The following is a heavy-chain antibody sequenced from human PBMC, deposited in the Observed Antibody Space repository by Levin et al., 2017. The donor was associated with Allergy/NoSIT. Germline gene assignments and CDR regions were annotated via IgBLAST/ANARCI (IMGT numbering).Heavy chain of an antibody. Sequence: GGSLRLSCEASGFTFNTFGINWVRQAPGKGLEWVAIVTSDESHKYYADSVKGRFTISRDNSKNTVYLQMNSLRPEDTAMYYCAKGWFHSWGQGTQVTVSS. CDR3: AKGWFHS. V-gene: IGHV3-30*18. J-gene: IGHJ5*01. CDR1: GFTFNTFG. CDR2: VTSDESHK.